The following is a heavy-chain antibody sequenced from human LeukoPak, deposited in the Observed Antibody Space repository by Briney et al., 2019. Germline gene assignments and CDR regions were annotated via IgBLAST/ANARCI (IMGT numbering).Heavy chain of an antibody. V-gene: IGHV4-59*01. D-gene: IGHD1-26*01. CDR2: IYSSGST. Sequence: KPSETLSFTCIVSGGSISSDFWSWVRQPPGKGLEWIGYIYSSGSTKYNPSLESRVTISVDTSKNQFSLKLTSVTAADTAVYFCARAGPGVGPTVFDFWGQGTLVTVSS. CDR1: GGSISSDF. J-gene: IGHJ4*02. CDR3: ARAGPGVGPTVFDF.